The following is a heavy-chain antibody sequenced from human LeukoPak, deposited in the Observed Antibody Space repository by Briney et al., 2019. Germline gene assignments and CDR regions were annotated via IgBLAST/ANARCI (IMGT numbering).Heavy chain of an antibody. J-gene: IGHJ4*02. CDR2: ISGSGGST. Sequence: GGSLRLSCAASGLTLSLYVMNWVRQAPGKGLEWVSAISGSGGSTYYADSVKGRFTISRDNSKNTLYLQMNSLRAEDTAVYYCAKDVAAAGNWWGQGTLVTVSS. CDR1: GLTLSLYV. V-gene: IGHV3-23*01. CDR3: AKDVAAAGNW. D-gene: IGHD6-13*01.